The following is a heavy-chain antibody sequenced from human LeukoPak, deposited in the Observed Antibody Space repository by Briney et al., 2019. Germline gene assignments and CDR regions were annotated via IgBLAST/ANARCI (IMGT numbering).Heavy chain of an antibody. CDR3: ASMGYYGSGPSGY. CDR1: GGSFSGYY. CDR2: INHSGST. Sequence: SETLSLTCAVYGGSFSGYYWSWIRQPPGKGLEWIGEINHSGSTNYNPSLKSRVTISVDTSKNQFSLKVTSVSAADTAVYYCASMGYYGSGPSGYWGQGTLVTVSS. D-gene: IGHD3-10*01. V-gene: IGHV4-34*01. J-gene: IGHJ4*02.